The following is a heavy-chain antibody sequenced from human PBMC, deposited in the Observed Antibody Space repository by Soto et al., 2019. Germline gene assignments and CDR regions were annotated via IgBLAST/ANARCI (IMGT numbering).Heavy chain of an antibody. J-gene: IGHJ4*02. CDR1: GGSISSSSYY. D-gene: IGHD2-15*01. CDR3: ARHQTLVAATSGFDY. CDR2: IYYSGST. Sequence: SETLSLTCTVSGGSISSSSYYWGWIRQPPGKGLEWIGSIYYSGSTYYNPSLESRVTISVDTSKNQFSLKLSSVTAADTAVYYCARHQTLVAATSGFDYWGQGTLVTVSS. V-gene: IGHV4-39*01.